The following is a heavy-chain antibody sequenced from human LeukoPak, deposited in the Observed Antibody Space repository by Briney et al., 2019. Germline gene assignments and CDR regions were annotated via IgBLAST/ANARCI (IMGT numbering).Heavy chain of an antibody. D-gene: IGHD1-20*01. Sequence: SETLSLTCAVSGYSISSGYYWGWIRQPPGKGLEWIATMYYRGSVYYNPSLKSRVTISVDTSKNQLSLKLSSVTAADTAVYFCARGISALDYWDQGTLVTVSS. CDR1: GYSISSGYY. J-gene: IGHJ4*02. V-gene: IGHV4-38-2*01. CDR3: ARGISALDY. CDR2: MYYRGSV.